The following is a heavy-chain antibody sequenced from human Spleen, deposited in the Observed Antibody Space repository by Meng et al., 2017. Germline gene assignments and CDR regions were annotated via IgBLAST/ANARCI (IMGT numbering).Heavy chain of an antibody. CDR2: INHSGST. J-gene: IGHJ4*02. V-gene: IGHV4-34*01. Sequence: QVQLQQWGARRLKPSETLSLTCAVYGGSFSGYYWSWIRQPPGKGLEWIGEINHSGSTNYNPSLKSRVTISVDTSKNQFSLKLSSVTAADTAVYYCARGPGIAAAGKPFDYWGQGTLVTVSS. D-gene: IGHD6-13*01. CDR1: GGSFSGYY. CDR3: ARGPGIAAAGKPFDY.